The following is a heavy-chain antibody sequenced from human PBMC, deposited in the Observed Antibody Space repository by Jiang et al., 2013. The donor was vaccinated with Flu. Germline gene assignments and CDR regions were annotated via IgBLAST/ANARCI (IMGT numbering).Heavy chain of an antibody. Sequence: SGYTLTTYGMHLVRQAPGQRLEWMGWINAGNDNTKYSQKFQGRVTITRDTSANTVYMELSSLRSEDTAVYYCARSDCSSTNCYGGLSYFHGMDVWGQGTTVTVSS. V-gene: IGHV1-3*01. J-gene: IGHJ6*02. CDR3: ARSDCSSTNCYGGLSYFHGMDV. CDR1: GYTLTTYG. CDR2: INAGNDNT. D-gene: IGHD2-2*01.